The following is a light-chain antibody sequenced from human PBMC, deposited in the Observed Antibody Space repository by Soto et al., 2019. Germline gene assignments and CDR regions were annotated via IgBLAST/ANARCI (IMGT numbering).Light chain of an antibody. V-gene: IGKV3-11*01. CDR1: QSVSSY. CDR3: HQRSNWPPYT. Sequence: EIVLTQSPATLSLSPGERATLSCRASQSVSSYLAWYQQKPGQAPRLLIYDASNRATGIPARFSGSGSGTDFTPTISSLEPEDVAVYYCHQRSNWPPYTFGQGTKLEIK. J-gene: IGKJ2*01. CDR2: DAS.